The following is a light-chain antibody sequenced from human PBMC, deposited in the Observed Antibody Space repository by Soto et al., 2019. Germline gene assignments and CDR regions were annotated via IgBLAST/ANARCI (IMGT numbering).Light chain of an antibody. V-gene: IGKV1-8*01. J-gene: IGKJ5*01. CDR1: QGISSY. CDR2: AAS. Sequence: IRMTQSPASFSATTGDRVTIPCRASQGISSYLAWYQQKPGKAPKLLIYAASTLQSGVPSRFSGSGSGTDFTLTISCLQSEDFATYYCQQANTFPLTFGQGTRLEIK. CDR3: QQANTFPLT.